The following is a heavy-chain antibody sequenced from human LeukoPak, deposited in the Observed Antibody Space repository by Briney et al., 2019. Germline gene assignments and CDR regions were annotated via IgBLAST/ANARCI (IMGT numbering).Heavy chain of an antibody. CDR1: GFTISTNY. V-gene: IGHV3-66*01. D-gene: IGHD3-22*01. J-gene: IGHJ4*02. Sequence: GGSQRLSYAASGFTISTNYMSWVRQAPGKGLEWVSVIYSSGRTYYADSVKGRFTISRDNSKNTLYLQMNSLRAEDTALYYCARESNSGYYLSYWGQGTLVAVSS. CDR2: IYSSGRT. CDR3: ARESNSGYYLSY.